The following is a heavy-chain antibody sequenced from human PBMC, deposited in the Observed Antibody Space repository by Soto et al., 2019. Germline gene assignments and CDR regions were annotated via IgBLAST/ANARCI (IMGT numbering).Heavy chain of an antibody. V-gene: IGHV3-23*01. D-gene: IGHD5-18*01. CDR2: ISGSGGST. J-gene: IGHJ4*02. CDR3: AKGQIQVWLRDFDY. Sequence: EVQLLESGGGLVQPGGSLRLSCATSGFTFSSYAMSWVRQAPGKGLEWVSAISGSGGSTYYADSVKGRFTISRDNSKNTLYMKMNSLRAEDPAVYYCAKGQIQVWLRDFDYWGQGTLVTVSS. CDR1: GFTFSSYA.